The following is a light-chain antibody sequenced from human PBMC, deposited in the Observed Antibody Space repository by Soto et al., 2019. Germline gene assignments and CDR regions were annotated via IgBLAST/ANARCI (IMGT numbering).Light chain of an antibody. CDR3: QVLDVTSDHPV. J-gene: IGLJ3*02. CDR1: NIGSKS. V-gene: IGLV3-21*02. CDR2: DNS. Sequence: SYELTQPPSVSVAPGQTARITCGGDNIGSKSVHWYQRRPGQAPVLVIYDNSDRPSAIPERFSGSNSGNTATLTITRVEAGDEAEYSCQVLDVTSDHPVFGGGTKLTVL.